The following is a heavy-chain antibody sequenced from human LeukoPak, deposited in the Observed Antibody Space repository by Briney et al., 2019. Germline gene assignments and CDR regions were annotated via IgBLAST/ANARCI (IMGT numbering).Heavy chain of an antibody. V-gene: IGHV3-20*04. CDR2: INWNGGST. CDR3: ARDPIAAAGTDAFDI. CDR1: GFTFDDYG. Sequence: GGSLRLSCAASGFTFDDYGMSWVRHAPGKGLEWVSGINWNGGSTGYADSVKGRFTISRDNAKNSLYLQMNSLRAEDTAVYYCARDPIAAAGTDAFDIWGQGTMVTVSS. J-gene: IGHJ3*02. D-gene: IGHD6-13*01.